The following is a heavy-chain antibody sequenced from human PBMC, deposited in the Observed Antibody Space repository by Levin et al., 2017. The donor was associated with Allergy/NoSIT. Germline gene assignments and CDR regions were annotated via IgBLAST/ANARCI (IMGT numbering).Heavy chain of an antibody. CDR3: AREQGLYYYDSSGYYLDY. Sequence: ASETLSLTCAASGFTFSSYWMSWVRQAPGKGLEWVANIKQDGSEKYYVDSVKGRFTISRDNAKNSLYLQMNSLRAEDTAVYYCAREQGLYYYDSSGYYLDYWGQGTLVTVSS. CDR2: IKQDGSEK. CDR1: GFTFSSYW. V-gene: IGHV3-7*01. J-gene: IGHJ4*02. D-gene: IGHD3-22*01.